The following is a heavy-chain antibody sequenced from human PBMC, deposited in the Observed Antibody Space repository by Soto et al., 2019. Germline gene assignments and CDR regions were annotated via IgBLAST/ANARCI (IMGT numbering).Heavy chain of an antibody. J-gene: IGHJ4*02. CDR3: AKGVEGYVVSSFDS. CDR1: GFTFSDYA. D-gene: IGHD5-12*01. CDR2: ITSSGSST. V-gene: IGHV3-23*01. Sequence: EVQLLESGGGGVQPGGSLRLSCAASGFTFSDYAMTWVRQTPGKGLEWVSAITSSGSSTYFADSLKGRITISRDNSKNTLSLQMDSLRVEDTAIYYCAKGVEGYVVSSFDSWGQGALVTVSS.